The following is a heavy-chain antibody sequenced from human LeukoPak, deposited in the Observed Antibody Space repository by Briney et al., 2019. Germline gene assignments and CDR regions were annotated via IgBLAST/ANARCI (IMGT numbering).Heavy chain of an antibody. CDR2: IYSGGST. D-gene: IGHD1-1*01. CDR3: ARTWNGAFDI. J-gene: IGHJ3*02. V-gene: IGHV3-66*01. CDR1: GFTVSSNY. Sequence: AASGFTVSSNYMSWVRQAPGKGLECVSVIYSGGSTYYADSAKGRFTISRDNSKNTVYLQMNSLRAEDTAVYYCARTWNGAFDIWGQGTMVTVSS.